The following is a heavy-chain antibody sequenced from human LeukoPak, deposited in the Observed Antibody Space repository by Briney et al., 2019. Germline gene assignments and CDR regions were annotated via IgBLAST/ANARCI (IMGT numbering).Heavy chain of an antibody. Sequence: GGSLRLSCVASGFTFSSYEMNWVRQAPGKGLEWVSYISSSGSTIYYADSVKGRFTISRDNAKNSLYLQMNSLRAEDTAVYYCARVKEKGYPPWYFDLWGRGALVTVSS. J-gene: IGHJ2*01. CDR1: GFTFSSYE. CDR2: ISSSGSTI. D-gene: IGHD5-18*01. CDR3: ARVKEKGYPPWYFDL. V-gene: IGHV3-48*03.